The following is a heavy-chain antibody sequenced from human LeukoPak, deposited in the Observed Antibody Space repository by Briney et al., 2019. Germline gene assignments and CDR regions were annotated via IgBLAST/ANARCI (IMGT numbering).Heavy chain of an antibody. CDR1: GYTFTDYY. D-gene: IGHD1-26*01. CDR3: ARDNSLGDTAWWFDP. Sequence: ASVKVSCKASGYTFTDYYIHWVRQAPGQGLEWMGLINPSGSSTTYAQKFQGRVTMTRDMSTSTDYMELTSLTSDDTAVYYCARDNSLGDTAWWFDPWGQGTLVTVSS. J-gene: IGHJ5*02. CDR2: INPSGSST. V-gene: IGHV1-46*01.